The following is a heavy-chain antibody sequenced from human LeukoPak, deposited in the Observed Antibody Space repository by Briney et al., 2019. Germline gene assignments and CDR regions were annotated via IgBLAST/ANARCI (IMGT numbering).Heavy chain of an antibody. CDR3: ARVGALVGALNAFDI. CDR2: ISYDGSNK. CDR1: GFTFSSYA. V-gene: IGHV3-30-3*01. J-gene: IGHJ3*02. Sequence: GGSLRLSCAASGFTFSSYAMHWVRQAPGKGLEWVAVISYDGSNKYYADSVKGRFTISRDNSKNTLYLQMNSLRAEDTAVYYCARVGALVGALNAFDIWGQGTMVTVSS. D-gene: IGHD1-26*01.